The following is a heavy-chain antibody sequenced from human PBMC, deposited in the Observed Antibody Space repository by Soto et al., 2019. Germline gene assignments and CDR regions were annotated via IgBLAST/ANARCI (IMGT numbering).Heavy chain of an antibody. Sequence: QVQLQESGPGLVKPSGTLSLTCAVSGGSISSSNWWSWVRQPPGKGLEWIGEIYHSGSTNYNPSLKSRVTISVDKSTSQFSLKLSSVTAADTAVYYCARVSSSVVSYFDYWGQGTLVTVSS. D-gene: IGHD6-6*01. CDR3: ARVSSSVVSYFDY. CDR1: GGSISSSNW. CDR2: IYHSGST. V-gene: IGHV4-4*02. J-gene: IGHJ4*02.